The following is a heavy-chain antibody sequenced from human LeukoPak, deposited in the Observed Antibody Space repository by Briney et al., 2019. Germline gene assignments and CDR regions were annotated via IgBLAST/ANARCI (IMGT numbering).Heavy chain of an antibody. CDR3: ARSFYDILIGYYQYFDY. J-gene: IGHJ4*02. Sequence: PGGSLRLSCVASGLSVSSNYMSWVRQAPGKGLEWVSVIYRDGSSYYAESVKGRFTISRDNSKNTLYIQMNSLRAEDTAVYYCARSFYDILIGYYQYFDYWGQGTLVTVPS. V-gene: IGHV3-66*01. CDR1: GLSVSSNY. D-gene: IGHD3-9*01. CDR2: IYRDGSS.